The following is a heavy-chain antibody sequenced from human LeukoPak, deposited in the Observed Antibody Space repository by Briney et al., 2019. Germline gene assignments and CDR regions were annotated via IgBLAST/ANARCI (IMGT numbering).Heavy chain of an antibody. CDR1: GYTFSDYY. CDR3: AAPDSSVWTSDFDH. D-gene: IGHD6-19*01. V-gene: IGHV1-2*02. CDR2: INPNSAGT. J-gene: IGHJ4*02. Sequence: ASVKVSCKASGYTFSDYYIHWVRQVTGQGLEWMGWINPNSAGTKIAQKFQGRVIMTGDTSSSTAYMELSRLRSDDTAVYYCAAPDSSVWTSDFDHWGQGTLVTVSS.